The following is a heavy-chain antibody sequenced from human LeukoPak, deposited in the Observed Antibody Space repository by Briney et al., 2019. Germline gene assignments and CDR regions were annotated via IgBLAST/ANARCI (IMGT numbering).Heavy chain of an antibody. J-gene: IGHJ5*02. CDR2: IYSSGSA. D-gene: IGHD3-22*01. Sequence: SETLSLTCTVSGASINNNFWTWIRQPPGKGLEWIGYIYSSGSANYNPSLKSRVTISGDTSKNQISLKLTSVTAADTAVYFCARHRDYYDTWGQGTPVTVSS. CDR3: ARHRDYYDT. CDR1: GASINNNF. V-gene: IGHV4-59*08.